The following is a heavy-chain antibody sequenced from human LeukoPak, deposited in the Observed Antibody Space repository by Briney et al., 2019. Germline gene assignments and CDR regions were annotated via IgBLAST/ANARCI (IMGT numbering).Heavy chain of an antibody. J-gene: IGHJ4*02. CDR1: GDSVSGNIVA. D-gene: IGHD6-19*01. V-gene: IGHV6-1*01. CDR2: TNYRSKWYN. CDR3: ARGSSGSFDY. Sequence: SQTLSLTCDISGDSVSGNIVAWNWIRQSPSGGLEWLGRTNYRSKWYNDYAVSVRGRITINPDTSKNRFSLQLDSVTPEVTAVYYCARGSSGSFDYWGQGTLVTVSS.